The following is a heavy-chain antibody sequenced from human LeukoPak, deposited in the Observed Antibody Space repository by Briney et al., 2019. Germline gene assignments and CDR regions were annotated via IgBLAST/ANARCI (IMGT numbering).Heavy chain of an antibody. D-gene: IGHD3-22*01. J-gene: IGHJ4*02. V-gene: IGHV3-7*01. Sequence: GGSLRLSCAASGFTFSNYWMTWVRQAPGKGLEWVAIIKQEGVETYYAESVKGRFTISRDNAKNSLFLEMNSPRGDDTAVYYCARGGIHSGYYHFDSWGRGTPVSVSS. CDR2: IKQEGVET. CDR1: GFTFSNYW. CDR3: ARGGIHSGYYHFDS.